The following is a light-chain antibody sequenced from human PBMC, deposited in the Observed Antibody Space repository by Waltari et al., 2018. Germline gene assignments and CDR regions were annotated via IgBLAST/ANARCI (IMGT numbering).Light chain of an antibody. CDR3: QHYDSSLIT. J-gene: IGKJ5*01. CDR2: GAS. Sequence: EIVLTQSPGTLSLSPGERATLSCRASQSVRSNYLAWYQQKPGQAPRPLIYGASSRATGIPDRFSGSGSGTDFTLTISRLEPEDFAVYYCQHYDSSLITFGQGTRLEIK. CDR1: QSVRSNY. V-gene: IGKV3-20*01.